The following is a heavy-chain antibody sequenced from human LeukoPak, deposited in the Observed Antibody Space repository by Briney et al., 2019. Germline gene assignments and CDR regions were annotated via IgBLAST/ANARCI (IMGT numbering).Heavy chain of an antibody. V-gene: IGHV3-53*01. J-gene: IGHJ4*02. CDR1: GFTVSSRY. CDR3: ATGYYFGSGSYGYLDY. Sequence: GGSLRLSCGASGFTVSSRYMSWVRQTPGKGLQWAALIYSSGDAYTADSVKGRFTISRADSENTLYLQMDSLRAEDTAVYYCATGYYFGSGSYGYLDYWGQGTLVTVSS. D-gene: IGHD3-10*01. CDR2: IYSSGDA.